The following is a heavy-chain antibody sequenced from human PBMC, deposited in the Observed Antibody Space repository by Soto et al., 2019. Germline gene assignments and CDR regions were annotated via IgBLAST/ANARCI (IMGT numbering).Heavy chain of an antibody. J-gene: IGHJ3*02. V-gene: IGHV4-4*07. Sequence: SETLSLTGTVSGGSISSYYCSWIRQPAWKGLEWIGRIYTSGITNYNPSLKSRVTMSVDTSKNQFSLKLSSVTAADTAVYYCAQGRGSGSYFDILGQGTIVTVSS. CDR2: IYTSGIT. D-gene: IGHD3-10*01. CDR3: AQGRGSGSYFDI. CDR1: GGSISSYY.